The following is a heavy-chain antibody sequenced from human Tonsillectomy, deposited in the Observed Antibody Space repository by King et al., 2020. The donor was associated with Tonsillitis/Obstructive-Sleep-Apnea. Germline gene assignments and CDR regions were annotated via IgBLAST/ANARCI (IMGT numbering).Heavy chain of an antibody. J-gene: IGHJ4*02. V-gene: IGHV3-20*04. CDR1: GFTFDDYG. CDR2: INWNGGST. Sequence: EVQLVESGGGVVRPGGSLRLSCAASGFTFDDYGMSWVRQAPGKGLEWVSGINWNGGSTGYADSVKGRFTISRDNAKNSLYLQMNSLRAEDTALYYWARVFRVHTRNYGSGSYYFDYWGQGTLVTVSS. CDR3: ARVFRVHTRNYGSGSYYFDY. D-gene: IGHD3-10*01.